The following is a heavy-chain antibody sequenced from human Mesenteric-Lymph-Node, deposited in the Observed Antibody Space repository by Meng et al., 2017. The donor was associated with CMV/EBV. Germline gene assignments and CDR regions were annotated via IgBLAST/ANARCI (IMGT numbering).Heavy chain of an antibody. CDR3: ARDSVSDTRDY. CDR1: GFTFSSAA. Sequence: LSCAASGFTFSSAAIHWVRQAPGKGLEWVSVIYSGGGNTYYADSVKGRFTISRDNLRNTLYLHMSSLRAEDTAVYYCARDSVSDTRDYWGQGTLVTSPQ. D-gene: IGHD5/OR15-5a*01. V-gene: IGHV3-NL1*01. CDR2: IYSGGGNT. J-gene: IGHJ4*02.